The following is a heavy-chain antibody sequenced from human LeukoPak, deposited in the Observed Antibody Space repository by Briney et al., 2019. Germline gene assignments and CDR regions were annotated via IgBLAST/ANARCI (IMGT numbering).Heavy chain of an antibody. CDR1: GFTFSSYS. J-gene: IGHJ6*03. CDR2: ISSSSTI. V-gene: IGHV3-48*01. Sequence: PGGSLRLSCAASGFTFSSYSMNWVRQAPGKGLEWVSYISSSSTIYYADSVKGRFTISRDNAKNSLYLQMNSLRAEDTAVYYCARDRDLQQLVGNYYYMDVWGKGTTVTVSS. CDR3: ARDRDLQQLVGNYYYMDV. D-gene: IGHD6-13*01.